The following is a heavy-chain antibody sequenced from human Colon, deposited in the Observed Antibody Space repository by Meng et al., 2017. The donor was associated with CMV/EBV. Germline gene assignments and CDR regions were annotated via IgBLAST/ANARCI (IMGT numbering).Heavy chain of an antibody. J-gene: IGHJ4*02. CDR2: IRQDGSEK. Sequence: GESLKISCAASGFTFSNYWMSWVRQAPGKGLEWVANIRQDGSEKFYVDSVKGRFIISRDNAKNSLYLQMNSLRGEDTAVYYCGRNRVDHWGQGTLVTVSS. CDR3: GRNRVDH. CDR1: GFTFSNYW. D-gene: IGHD3-10*01. V-gene: IGHV3-7*01.